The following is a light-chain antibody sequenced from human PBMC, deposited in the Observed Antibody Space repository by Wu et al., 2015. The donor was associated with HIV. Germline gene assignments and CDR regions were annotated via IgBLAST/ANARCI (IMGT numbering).Light chain of an antibody. CDR1: QSISSSY. Sequence: EIVLTQSPGTLSLSPGGRATLSCRASQSISSSYLAWYQQKPGQTPRLLIYGASRRPTATPDRFSGSGSGTDFTLTISRLEPEDFAVYYCQQYGSSPPYSFGQGTKLEIK. J-gene: IGKJ2*03. CDR3: QQYGSSPPYS. CDR2: GAS. V-gene: IGKV3-20*01.